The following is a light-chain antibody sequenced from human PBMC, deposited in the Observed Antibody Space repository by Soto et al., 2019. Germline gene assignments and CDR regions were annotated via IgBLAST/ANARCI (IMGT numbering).Light chain of an antibody. CDR2: GAS. J-gene: IGKJ5*01. CDR1: QSISSN. Sequence: MTQSPSSLSASVGDRVTITCRASQSISSNLAWYQQKPGQAPRLLIYGASTRATGIPARFSGSGSGTEFTLTISSLQSEDFAVYYCQQYNNWLSITFGQGTRLEI. CDR3: QQYNNWLSIT. V-gene: IGKV3-15*01.